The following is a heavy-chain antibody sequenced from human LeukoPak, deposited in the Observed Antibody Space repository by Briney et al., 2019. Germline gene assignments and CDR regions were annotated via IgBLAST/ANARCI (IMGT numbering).Heavy chain of an antibody. CDR1: GYTFSTYG. V-gene: IGHV1-18*01. J-gene: IGHJ3*01. CDR2: ISAYKGNT. Sequence: ASVKVSCTASGYTFSTYGISRMRQAPAQGLEWMGWISAYKGNTYYAQKLHGRVTMTADTSTSTAYMELRRLRSDDTAIYYCARDLYYCGSGSYYDVFDVWGQGAMVTVAS. D-gene: IGHD3-10*01. CDR3: ARDLYYCGSGSYYDVFDV.